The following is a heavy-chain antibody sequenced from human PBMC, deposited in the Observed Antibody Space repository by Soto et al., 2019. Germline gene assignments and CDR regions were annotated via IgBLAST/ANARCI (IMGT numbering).Heavy chain of an antibody. J-gene: IGHJ3*02. CDR1: GFTFSNAW. D-gene: IGHD1-26*01. V-gene: IGHV3-15*01. CDR2: IKSKTDGGTT. Sequence: GGSLRLSCAASGFTFSNAWMSWVRQAPGKGLEWVVRIKSKTDGGTTDYAAPVKGRFTISRDDSKNTLYLQMNSLKTEDTAVYYCTTVLGSYYAFDIWGQGTMVTVSS. CDR3: TTVLGSYYAFDI.